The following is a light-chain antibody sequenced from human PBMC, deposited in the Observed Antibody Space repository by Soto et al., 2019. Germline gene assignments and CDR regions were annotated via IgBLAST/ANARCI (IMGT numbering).Light chain of an antibody. CDR2: DVS. CDR3: ASYTTSSTYV. CDR1: HSAVGGYSY. V-gene: IGLV2-14*01. J-gene: IGLJ1*01. Sequence: SVLTQPASVSWAPWQSIALFCPGNHSAVGGYSYVSWYQQQPGKAPKLVISDVSNRPSGVSDRFSGSKSGNTASLTISGLQTEDEADYYCASYTTSSTYVFGTGTKVTVL.